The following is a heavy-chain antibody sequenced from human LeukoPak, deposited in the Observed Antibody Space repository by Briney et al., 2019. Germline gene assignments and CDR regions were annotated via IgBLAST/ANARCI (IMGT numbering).Heavy chain of an antibody. CDR2: ISSSSNYI. Sequence: PGGSLRLSCAASGFTFSIYSMNWVRQAPGKGLEWVSSISSSSNYIYYADSVKGRFTISRDSAKNSLYLQMNSLRAEDTAVYYCARGVRYCTSTTCTPDYWGQGTLVTVSS. J-gene: IGHJ4*02. CDR3: ARGVRYCTSTTCTPDY. D-gene: IGHD2-2*01. V-gene: IGHV3-21*01. CDR1: GFTFSIYS.